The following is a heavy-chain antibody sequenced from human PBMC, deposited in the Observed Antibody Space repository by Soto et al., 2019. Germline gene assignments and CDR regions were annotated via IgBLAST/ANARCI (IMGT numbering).Heavy chain of an antibody. V-gene: IGHV4-59*01. CDR2: IYYSGST. J-gene: IGHJ6*02. Sequence: QVQRQESGPGLVKPSETLSLTCTVSGGSISSYYWSWIRQPPGKGLEWIGYIYYSGSTNYNPSLKSRVTISVDTSKNQFSLKLSSVTAADTAVYYCARDRLLWFGEVNYYYGMDVWGQGTTVTVSS. D-gene: IGHD3-10*01. CDR1: GGSISSYY. CDR3: ARDRLLWFGEVNYYYGMDV.